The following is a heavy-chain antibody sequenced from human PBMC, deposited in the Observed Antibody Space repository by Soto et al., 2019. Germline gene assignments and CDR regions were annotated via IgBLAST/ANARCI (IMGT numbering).Heavy chain of an antibody. J-gene: IGHJ6*02. V-gene: IGHV1-69*13. Sequence: SVKVSCKASGGTFSSYAISCVRQAPGQGLEWMGGIIPIFGTANYAQKFQGRVTITADESTSTAYMELSSLRSEDTAVYYCNGRGYDYYGMDVWGQGTTVTVSS. CDR1: GGTFSSYA. D-gene: IGHD2-8*01. CDR3: NGRGYDYYGMDV. CDR2: IIPIFGTA.